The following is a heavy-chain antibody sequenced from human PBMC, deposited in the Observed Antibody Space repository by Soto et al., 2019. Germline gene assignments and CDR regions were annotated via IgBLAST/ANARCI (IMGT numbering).Heavy chain of an antibody. V-gene: IGHV3-21*01. CDR3: SRPVVPAAIIVAFDI. CDR2: ISSSSSYI. CDR1: GFTFSSYS. Sequence: PGGSLRLSCAASGFTFSSYSMNWVRQAPGKGLEWVSSISSSSSYIYCADSVKGRFTISRDNAKNSLYLQMNSLRAEDTAVYYYSRPVVPAAIIVAFDIWGQGTMVTVSS. D-gene: IGHD2-2*02. J-gene: IGHJ3*02.